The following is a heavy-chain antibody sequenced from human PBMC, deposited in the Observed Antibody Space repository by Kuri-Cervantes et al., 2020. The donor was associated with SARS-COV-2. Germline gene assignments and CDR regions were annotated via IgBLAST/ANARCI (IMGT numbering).Heavy chain of an antibody. CDR2: ISSSSSYT. Sequence: GGSLRPSCAASGFTFSSYAMHWVRQAPGKGLEWVSYISSSSSYTNYADSVKGRFTISRDNAKNSLYLQMNSLRAEDTAVYYCARAVVVTAMPFGYWGQGTLVTVSS. J-gene: IGHJ4*02. CDR3: ARAVVVTAMPFGY. D-gene: IGHD2-21*02. V-gene: IGHV3-21*05. CDR1: GFTFSSYA.